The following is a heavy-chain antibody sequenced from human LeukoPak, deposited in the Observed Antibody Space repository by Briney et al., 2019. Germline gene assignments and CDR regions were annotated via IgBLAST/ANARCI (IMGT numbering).Heavy chain of an antibody. CDR1: GGSISSGGYY. CDR2: IYYSGST. D-gene: IGHD3-10*01. V-gene: IGHV4-31*03. Sequence: PSQTLSLTCTVSGGSISSGGYYWSWIRQHPGKGLEWIGYIYYSGSTYYNPSLKSRVTISADTSKNQFSLRLSSVTAADTAVYYCARARGRGYYYYMDVWGKGTTVTVSS. J-gene: IGHJ6*03. CDR3: ARARGRGYYYYMDV.